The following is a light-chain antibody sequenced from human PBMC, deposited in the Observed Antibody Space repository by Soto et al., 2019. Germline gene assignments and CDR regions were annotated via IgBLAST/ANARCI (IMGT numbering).Light chain of an antibody. CDR3: SSYVGNNNLE. J-gene: IGLJ3*02. V-gene: IGLV2-8*01. CDR2: EVS. Sequence: QSALTQPPSASGSPGQSGTISCTGASSDVGDYNYVSWYQQHPGKAPKLMMYEVSKRPSGVPDRFSGSKSGNTASLTVSGLQAEDEADYYCSSYVGNNNLEFGGGTKLTVL. CDR1: SSDVGDYNY.